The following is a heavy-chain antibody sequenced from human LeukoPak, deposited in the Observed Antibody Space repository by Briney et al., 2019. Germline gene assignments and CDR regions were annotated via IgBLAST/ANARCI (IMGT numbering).Heavy chain of an antibody. CDR2: ISYDGSNK. J-gene: IGHJ4*02. CDR3: ASSVVPAGAFDY. V-gene: IGHV3-30-3*01. CDR1: GFTFSSYA. D-gene: IGHD2-2*01. Sequence: GGSLRLSCAASGFTFSSYAMHWVRQAPGKGLEWVAVISYDGSNKYYADSVKGRFTISRDNSKNTLYLQMNSLRAEDTAVYYCASSVVPAGAFDYWGQGTLVTVSS.